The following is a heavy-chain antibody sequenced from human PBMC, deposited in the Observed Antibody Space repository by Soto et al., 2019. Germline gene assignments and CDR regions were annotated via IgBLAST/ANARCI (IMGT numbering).Heavy chain of an antibody. D-gene: IGHD6-13*01. Sequence: EVQLVESGGGLVQPGGSLRLSCAASGFTFGSYWMHWVRQVPGKGLVWVSRIGDDGTLKDYADSVKGRFTISRDNAKNTLYQQMNSLRVEDTAVYFCARARLSSSSWYKWAFDPWGQGTQVIVSS. CDR3: ARARLSSSSWYKWAFDP. V-gene: IGHV3-74*01. CDR2: IGDDGTLK. J-gene: IGHJ5*02. CDR1: GFTFGSYW.